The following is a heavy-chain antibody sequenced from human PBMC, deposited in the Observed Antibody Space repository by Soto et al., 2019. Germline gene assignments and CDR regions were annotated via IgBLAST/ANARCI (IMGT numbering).Heavy chain of an antibody. D-gene: IGHD6-13*01. V-gene: IGHV1-3*01. CDR3: ARDLAAAGYFDY. J-gene: IGHJ4*02. Sequence: DCGSKAPGQRLEWMGWINAGNGNTKYSQKFQGRVTITRDTSASTAYMELSSLRSEDTAVYYCARDLAAAGYFDYWGQGTLVTVSS. CDR2: INAGNGNT.